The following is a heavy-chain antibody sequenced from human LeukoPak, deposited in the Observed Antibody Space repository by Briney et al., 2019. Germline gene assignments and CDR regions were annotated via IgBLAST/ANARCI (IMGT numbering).Heavy chain of an antibody. J-gene: IGHJ6*03. CDR1: GGSISSGGYY. V-gene: IGHV4-30-2*01. Sequence: SETLSLACTASGGSISSGGYYWSWIRQPPGKGLEWIGYIYHSGSTYYNPSLKSRVTISVDRSKNQFSLKLSSVTAADTAVYYCARDQPPLIAAAGHRDPYYMDVWGKGTTVTVSS. CDR3: ARDQPPLIAAAGHRDPYYMDV. D-gene: IGHD6-13*01. CDR2: IYHSGST.